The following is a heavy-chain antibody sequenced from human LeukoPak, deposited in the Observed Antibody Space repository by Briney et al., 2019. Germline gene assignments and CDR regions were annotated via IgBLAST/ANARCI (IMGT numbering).Heavy chain of an antibody. D-gene: IGHD3-10*01. Sequence: ASVKVSCKASGYTFTSYGISWVRQAPGQGLEWMGIINPSGGSTSYAQKFQGRVTMTRDTSTSTVYMELSSLRSEDTAVYYCARASWYGSFDYWGQGTLVTVSS. CDR3: ARASWYGSFDY. CDR1: GYTFTSYG. V-gene: IGHV1-46*01. J-gene: IGHJ4*02. CDR2: INPSGGST.